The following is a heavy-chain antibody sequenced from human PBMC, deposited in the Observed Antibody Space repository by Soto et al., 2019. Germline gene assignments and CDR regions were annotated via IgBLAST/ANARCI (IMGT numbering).Heavy chain of an antibody. Sequence: SETLSLTCTVSGGSISSGGYYWSWIRQHPGKGLEWIGYIYYSGSTYYNPSLKSRVTISVDTSKNQFSLKLSSVTAADTAVYYCARRGALHWFDPWGQGTLVTVSS. CDR2: IYYSGST. V-gene: IGHV4-31*03. J-gene: IGHJ5*02. CDR1: GGSISSGGYY. CDR3: ARRGALHWFDP. D-gene: IGHD1-26*01.